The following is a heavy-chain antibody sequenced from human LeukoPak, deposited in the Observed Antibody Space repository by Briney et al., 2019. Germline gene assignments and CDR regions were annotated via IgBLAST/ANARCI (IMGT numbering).Heavy chain of an antibody. D-gene: IGHD3-22*01. J-gene: IGHJ4*02. CDR1: GYTCTSYY. Sequence: ASVKVSCKASGYTCTSYYMHWVRQAPGQGLEWMGIINPSGGSTSYAQKFQGRVTMTRDTSTSTVYMELSSLRSEDTAVYYCARSYDSSGYYLGRFDYWGQGTLVTVSS. CDR3: ARSYDSSGYYLGRFDY. V-gene: IGHV1-46*01. CDR2: INPSGGST.